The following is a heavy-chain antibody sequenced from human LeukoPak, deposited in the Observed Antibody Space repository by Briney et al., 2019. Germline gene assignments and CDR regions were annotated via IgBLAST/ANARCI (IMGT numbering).Heavy chain of an antibody. CDR2: INHSGST. CDR1: GGSFSGYY. J-gene: IGHJ4*02. CDR3: ARAVGAFDWLPLFDF. Sequence: PSETLSLTCAVYGGSFSGYYWSWIRQPPGKGLEWIGEINHSGSTNYNPSLKSRVTISVDTSKNQFYLNLSSVTAADTAVYYCARAVGAFDWLPLFDFWGQGALATVSS. V-gene: IGHV4-34*01. D-gene: IGHD3-9*01.